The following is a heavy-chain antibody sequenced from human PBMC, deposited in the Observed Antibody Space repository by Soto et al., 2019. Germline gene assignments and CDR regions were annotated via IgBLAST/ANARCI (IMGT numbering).Heavy chain of an antibody. Sequence: PVGSLRLSCAASGFTFSSYAMHWVRQAPGKGLEWVAVISYDGSNKYYADSVKGRFTISRDNSKNTLYLQMNSLRAEDTAVYYCARDTVFSGWSDYWGQGTLVTVSS. V-gene: IGHV3-30-3*01. CDR3: ARDTVFSGWSDY. J-gene: IGHJ4*02. CDR2: ISYDGSNK. D-gene: IGHD6-19*01. CDR1: GFTFSSYA.